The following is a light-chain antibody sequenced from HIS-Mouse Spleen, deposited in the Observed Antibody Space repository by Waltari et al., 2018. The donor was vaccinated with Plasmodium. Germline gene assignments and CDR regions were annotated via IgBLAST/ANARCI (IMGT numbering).Light chain of an antibody. J-gene: IGKJ1*01. CDR3: QQYGSSGT. V-gene: IGKV3-20*01. Sequence: IVVTQSPGTLSLSPREHATLSCRASKSVSSSYLAWDQQKPGQAPRLLIYGASSRATGIPDRFSGSGSGTDFTLTISRLEPEDFAVYYCQQYGSSGTFGQGTKVEIK. CDR2: GAS. CDR1: KSVSSSY.